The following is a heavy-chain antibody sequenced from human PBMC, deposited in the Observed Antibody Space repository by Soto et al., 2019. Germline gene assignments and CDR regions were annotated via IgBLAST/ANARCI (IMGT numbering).Heavy chain of an antibody. J-gene: IGHJ4*02. V-gene: IGHV1-69*13. CDR1: GWTFSSYA. CDR2: IIPIFGTA. D-gene: IGHD4-17*01. CDR3: ARVRGHYGSYNY. Sequence: ASVKVSCKASGWTFSSYAISWVRQAPGQGLEWMGGIIPIFGTANYAQKFQGRVTITADESTSTAYMELSSLRSEDTAVYYCARVRGHYGSYNYWGQGTLVTLSS.